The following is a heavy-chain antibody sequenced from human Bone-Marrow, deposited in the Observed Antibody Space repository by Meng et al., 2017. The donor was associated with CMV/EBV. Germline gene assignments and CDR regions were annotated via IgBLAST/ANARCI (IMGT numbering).Heavy chain of an antibody. V-gene: IGHV3-11*04. CDR3: ARETYYYDSSGSDYFDY. CDR1: GFTFSDYY. J-gene: IGHJ4*02. Sequence: GESLKISCAASGFTFSDYYMSWIRQAPGKGLEWISYISSSGSTLYYADSVKGRFTISRDNAKNSLYLQMNSLRAEDTPVYYCARETYYYDSSGSDYFDYWGQGTLVTVSS. CDR2: ISSSGSTL. D-gene: IGHD3-22*01.